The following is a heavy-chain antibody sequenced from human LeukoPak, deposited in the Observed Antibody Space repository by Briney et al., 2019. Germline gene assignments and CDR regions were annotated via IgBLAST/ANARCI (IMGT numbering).Heavy chain of an antibody. V-gene: IGHV3-30*18. Sequence: GRSLRLSCAASGFTFSSYGMHWVRQAPGKGLEWVAVISYDGSNKYYADSVKGRFSISRDNSKNTLYLQMNSLRAEDTAVYYCAKDRGYCSGGSCYVYYYYYMDVWGKGTTVTVSS. CDR1: GFTFSSYG. CDR3: AKDRGYCSGGSCYVYYYYYMDV. J-gene: IGHJ6*03. CDR2: ISYDGSNK. D-gene: IGHD2-15*01.